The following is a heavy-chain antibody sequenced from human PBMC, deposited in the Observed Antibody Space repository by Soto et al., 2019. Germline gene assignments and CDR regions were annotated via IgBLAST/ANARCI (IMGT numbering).Heavy chain of an antibody. CDR1: GFTFSSYA. Sequence: GGSLRFSCAASGFTFSSYAMSWVRQAPGKGLEWVSAISGSGGSTSYADSVKGRFTISRDNSKNTLYLQMNSLRAEDTAVYYCAKDGEIRSTSPYYFDYWGQGTLVTVSS. V-gene: IGHV3-23*01. J-gene: IGHJ4*02. CDR2: ISGSGGST. D-gene: IGHD2-2*01. CDR3: AKDGEIRSTSPYYFDY.